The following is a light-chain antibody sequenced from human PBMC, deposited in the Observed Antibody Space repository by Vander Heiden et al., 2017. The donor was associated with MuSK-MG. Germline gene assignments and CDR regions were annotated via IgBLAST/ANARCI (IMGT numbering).Light chain of an antibody. Sequence: DIQMTQSPSTLSASVGDRVTITCRASQSISIWLAWYQQKPGKAPKLLIYKASSLESGVPSRFSGSGSGTEFTLTISSLQPDDFATYYCQQENSSPFTFGHGTKVAIK. CDR1: QSISIW. CDR3: QQENSSPFT. J-gene: IGKJ3*01. V-gene: IGKV1-5*03. CDR2: KAS.